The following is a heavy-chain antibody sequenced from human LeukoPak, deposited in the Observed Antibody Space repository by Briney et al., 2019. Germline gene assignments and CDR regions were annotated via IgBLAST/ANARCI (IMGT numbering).Heavy chain of an antibody. V-gene: IGHV1-18*01. D-gene: IGHD2-15*01. CDR3: ARQSYFDCRGDDAFDI. J-gene: IGHJ3*02. CDR2: IRPYNGNT. CDR1: GYTFNNYG. Sequence: ASVKVSCKASGYTFNNYGISWVRQVPGQGLEWMGWIRPYNGNTKFAQKFQGRVTVTTETSTSTAYMELRNLRSDDTAVYYCARQSYFDCRGDDAFDIWGQGTMVTVSS.